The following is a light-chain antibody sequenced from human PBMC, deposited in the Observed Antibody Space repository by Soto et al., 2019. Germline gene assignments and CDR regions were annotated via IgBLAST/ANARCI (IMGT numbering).Light chain of an antibody. V-gene: IGLV2-14*03. Sequence: QSALTQPASVSGSPGQSIAISCAGTSSDVGASDYVSWYQQHPGKAPRLIIYDVSTRPSAVSERFSGSKSGNTASLTISGLQTEDEADYYCTSYTGSSTLYVFGTGTKLTVL. J-gene: IGLJ1*01. CDR1: SSDVGASDY. CDR2: DVS. CDR3: TSYTGSSTLYV.